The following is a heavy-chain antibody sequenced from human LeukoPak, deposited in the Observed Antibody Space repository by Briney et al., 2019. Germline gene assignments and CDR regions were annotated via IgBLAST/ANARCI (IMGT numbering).Heavy chain of an antibody. CDR2: INHSGST. D-gene: IGHD5-18*01. CDR3: ARGRGYSYGLFDP. Sequence: PSETLSLTCAVYGGSFSGYYWSWIRQPPGKGLEWIGEINHSGSTNYNPPLKSRVTISVDTSKNQFSLKLSSVTAADAAVYYCARGRGYSYGLFDPWGQGTLVTVSS. V-gene: IGHV4-34*01. CDR1: GGSFSGYY. J-gene: IGHJ5*02.